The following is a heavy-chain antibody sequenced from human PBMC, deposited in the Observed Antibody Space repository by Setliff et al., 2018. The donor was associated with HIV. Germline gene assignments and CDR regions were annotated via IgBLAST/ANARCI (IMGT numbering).Heavy chain of an antibody. CDR3: ARDAPGGGGNSGYYMDV. D-gene: IGHD2-21*02. V-gene: IGHV3-11*06. CDR2: IGSLGDK. Sequence: GGSLRLSCVGSGFTFNDYHISWIRQAPGKGLEWISYIGSLGDKEYADSVKGRFTISRDNARNTLYLQMNSLTAEDTAVYYCARDAPGGGGNSGYYMDVWGKGTTVTVSS. CDR1: GFTFNDYH. J-gene: IGHJ6*03.